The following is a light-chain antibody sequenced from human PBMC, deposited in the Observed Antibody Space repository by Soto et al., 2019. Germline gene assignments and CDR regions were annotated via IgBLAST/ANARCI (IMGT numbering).Light chain of an antibody. V-gene: IGKV3-15*01. Sequence: EVVMTRSPATLSVSPGESATLSCRASHSVSSSLAWYQQKPGQTPRLLIYGASTRATGVPARFSGSGSGTEFTLTIGSLQSEDFAVYYCQHYNTWPWQFGQGTKV. J-gene: IGKJ1*01. CDR3: QHYNTWPWQ. CDR1: HSVSSS. CDR2: GAS.